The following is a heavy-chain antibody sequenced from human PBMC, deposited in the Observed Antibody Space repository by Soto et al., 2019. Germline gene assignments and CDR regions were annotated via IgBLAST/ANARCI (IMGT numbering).Heavy chain of an antibody. D-gene: IGHD3-16*02. CDR1: GFTFSSYA. J-gene: IGHJ4*02. CDR3: ARDFDYVWGSYRYKGSFDY. CDR2: ISYDGSNK. V-gene: IGHV3-30-3*01. Sequence: QVQLVESGGGVVQPGRSLRLSCAASGFTFSSYAMHWVRQAPGKGLEWVAVISYDGSNKYYADSVKGRFTISRDNSKNTLYLQINSLRAEDTAVYYCARDFDYVWGSYRYKGSFDYWGQGTLVTVSS.